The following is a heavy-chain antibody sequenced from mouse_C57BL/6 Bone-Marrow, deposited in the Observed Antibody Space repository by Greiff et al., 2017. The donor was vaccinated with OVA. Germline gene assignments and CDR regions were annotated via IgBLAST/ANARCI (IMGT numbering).Heavy chain of an antibody. Sequence: VQLQQSGPELVKPGASVKISCKASGYTFTDYYMNWVKQSHGKSLEWIGDINPNNGGTSYNQKFKGKATLTVDKSSSTAYMELRSLTSEDSAVYYCARRATSPKDFDYWGQGTTLTVSS. V-gene: IGHV1-26*01. CDR2: INPNNGGT. J-gene: IGHJ2*01. D-gene: IGHD3-1*01. CDR3: ARRATSPKDFDY. CDR1: GYTFTDYY.